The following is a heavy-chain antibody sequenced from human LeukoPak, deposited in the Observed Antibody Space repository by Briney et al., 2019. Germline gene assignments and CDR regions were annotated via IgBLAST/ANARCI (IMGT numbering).Heavy chain of an antibody. D-gene: IGHD2-15*01. J-gene: IGHJ4*02. Sequence: EASVKVSCKASGYTFTSYYMHWVRQAPGQGLEWMGIINPSGGSTSYAQKFRGRVTMTRDTSTSTVYMELSSLRSEDTAVYYCARGQLRYCSGGSCYNGGFDYWGQGTLVTVSS. CDR1: GYTFTSYY. V-gene: IGHV1-46*01. CDR3: ARGQLRYCSGGSCYNGGFDY. CDR2: INPSGGST.